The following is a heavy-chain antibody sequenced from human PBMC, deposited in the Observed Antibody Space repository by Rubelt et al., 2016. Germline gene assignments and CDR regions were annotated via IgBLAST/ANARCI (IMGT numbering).Heavy chain of an antibody. V-gene: IGHV4-39*07. D-gene: IGHD2-2*01. CDR2: IYYSGST. Sequence: QLQLQESGPGLVKPSETLSLTCTVSGGSISSSSYYWGWIRQPPGKGLEWIGSIYYSGSTYYNPSLKSRVTISVDTSKNQFSLKLSSVTAADTAVYYCASHQGLDAFDIWGQGTMVTVSS. J-gene: IGHJ3*02. CDR3: ASHQGLDAFDI. CDR1: GGSISSSSYY.